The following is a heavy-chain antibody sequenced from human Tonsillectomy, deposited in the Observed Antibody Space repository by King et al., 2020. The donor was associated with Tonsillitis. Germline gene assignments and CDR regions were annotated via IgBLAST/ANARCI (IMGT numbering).Heavy chain of an antibody. V-gene: IGHV1-69*01. J-gene: IGHJ4*02. CDR3: ATNPLGYCSGGVCYSFDF. CDR2: IIPTFGTT. CDR1: GGIFRSYG. Sequence: VQLVESGAEVKKPGSSVKVSCKASGGIFRSYGISWVRQAPGQGLEWMGGIIPTFGTTNYAQKFQGRGKITADESTTAAYMELPGLTFEDTAVYYCATNPLGYCSGGVCYSFDFWGQGTLVTVSS. D-gene: IGHD2-8*02.